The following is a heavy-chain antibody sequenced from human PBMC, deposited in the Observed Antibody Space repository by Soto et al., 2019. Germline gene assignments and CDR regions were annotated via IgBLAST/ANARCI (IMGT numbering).Heavy chain of an antibody. CDR3: ARGREQWLVRHYYYYGMDV. Sequence: SETLSLTCAVYGGSFSGYYWSWIRQPPGKGLEWIGEINHSGSTNYNPSLKSRVTISVDTSKNQFSLKLSSVTAADTAVYYCARGREQWLVRHYYYYGMDVWGQGTTVTVSS. CDR1: GGSFSGYY. D-gene: IGHD6-19*01. J-gene: IGHJ6*02. V-gene: IGHV4-34*01. CDR2: INHSGST.